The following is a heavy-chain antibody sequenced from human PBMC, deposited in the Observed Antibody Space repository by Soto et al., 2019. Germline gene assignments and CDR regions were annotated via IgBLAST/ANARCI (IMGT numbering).Heavy chain of an antibody. J-gene: IGHJ4*02. CDR1: GFAFSSFG. CDR2: IYGGGST. Sequence: GGSLRPCCAASGFAFSSFGMSWVRQAPGKGVEWVSVIYGGGSTHYADSVKGRFAVSRDNSKNTLYLQMNSLRAEDTAVYYCVRSYHWNYEGCHDYWGQGTQVPVSS. V-gene: IGHV3-53*01. CDR3: VRSYHWNYEGCHDY. D-gene: IGHD1-7*01.